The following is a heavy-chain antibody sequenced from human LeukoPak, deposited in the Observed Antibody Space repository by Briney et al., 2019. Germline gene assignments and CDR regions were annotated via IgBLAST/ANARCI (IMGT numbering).Heavy chain of an antibody. Sequence: GGSLRLSCAASGFTFSDYYMSWIRQAPGKGLEWVSYISSSGSTIYYADSVKGRFTISRDNSKNTLYLQINSLRAEDTAVYYCATDPDSSGYYYPIFDYWGQGTLVTVSS. CDR1: GFTFSDYY. D-gene: IGHD3-22*01. J-gene: IGHJ4*02. CDR2: ISSSGSTI. V-gene: IGHV3-11*04. CDR3: ATDPDSSGYYYPIFDY.